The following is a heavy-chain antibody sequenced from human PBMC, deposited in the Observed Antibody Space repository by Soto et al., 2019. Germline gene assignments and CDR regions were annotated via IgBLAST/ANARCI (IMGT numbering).Heavy chain of an antibody. CDR1: GFTFSSYA. V-gene: IGHV3-23*01. J-gene: IGHJ4*02. D-gene: IGHD6-13*01. Sequence: EVQLLESGGGLVQPGGSLRLSCEASGFTFSSYAISWVRQSPGKRLEWVSAISGSRGSTYYAATVKGRFTIFRDNPKNTVYRRMNSRREEDTAVDYCAYSSTHFDYWGQGTLVTISS. CDR3: AYSSTHFDY. CDR2: ISGSRGST.